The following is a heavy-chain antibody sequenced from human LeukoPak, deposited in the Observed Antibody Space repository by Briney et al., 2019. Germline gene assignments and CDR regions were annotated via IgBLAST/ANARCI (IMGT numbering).Heavy chain of an antibody. CDR3: ARTMVRGPPGGY. Sequence: SETLSLTCTVSGGSISIYYWSWIRQPPGKTLEWIGYISYSGGTNYNPSLKSRVTISVDTSKNQFSLKLSSVTAADTAVYYCARTMVRGPPGGYWGQGTLVTVSS. D-gene: IGHD3-10*01. V-gene: IGHV4-59*12. CDR1: GGSISIYY. CDR2: ISYSGGT. J-gene: IGHJ4*02.